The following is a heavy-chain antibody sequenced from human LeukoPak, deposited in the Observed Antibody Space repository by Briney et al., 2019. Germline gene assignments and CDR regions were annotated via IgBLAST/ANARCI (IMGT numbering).Heavy chain of an antibody. J-gene: IGHJ6*03. D-gene: IGHD2-15*01. Sequence: GGSLRLSCAASGFTVSNSFMSWVRQAPGKGLEWVSVIYSGGNTYYADSVKGRFTISRDNSKNTLYLQMNSLRPEDTAVFHCATGYPYMGVWGKGTTVTVSS. CDR2: IYSGGNT. V-gene: IGHV3-66*02. CDR3: ATGYPYMGV. CDR1: GFTVSNSF.